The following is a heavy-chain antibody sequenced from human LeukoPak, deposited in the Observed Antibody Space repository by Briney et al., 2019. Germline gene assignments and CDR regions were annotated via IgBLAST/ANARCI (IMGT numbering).Heavy chain of an antibody. CDR3: AKVQKKRYCSGGSCYDLDY. CDR2: ISYDGSNK. CDR1: GFTFSSYG. Sequence: GGSLRLSCAASGFTFSSYGMHWVRRAPGKGLEWVAVISYDGSNKYYADSVKGRFTISRDNSKNTLYLQMNSLRAEDTAVYYCAKVQKKRYCSGGSCYDLDYWGQGTLVTVSS. V-gene: IGHV3-30*18. D-gene: IGHD2-15*01. J-gene: IGHJ4*02.